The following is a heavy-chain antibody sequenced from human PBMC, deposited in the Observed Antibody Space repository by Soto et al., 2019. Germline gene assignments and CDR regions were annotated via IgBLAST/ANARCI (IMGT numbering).Heavy chain of an antibody. CDR1: GGSISSYY. CDR2: IYYSGST. D-gene: IGHD3-22*01. Sequence: SETLSLTCTVSGGSISSYYWSWIRQPPGKGLEWIGYIYYSGSTNYNPSLKSRVTISVDTSKNQFSLKLSSVTAADTAVYYCARHFYYDSSGYLGFDYWGQGTLVTVSS. J-gene: IGHJ4*02. V-gene: IGHV4-59*08. CDR3: ARHFYYDSSGYLGFDY.